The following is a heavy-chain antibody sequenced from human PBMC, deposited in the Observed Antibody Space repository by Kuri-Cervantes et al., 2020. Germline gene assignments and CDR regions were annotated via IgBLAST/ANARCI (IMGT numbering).Heavy chain of an antibody. D-gene: IGHD4-11*01. CDR2: IRGSGGGT. CDR3: ARGGGALTTEDGMDV. V-gene: IGHV3-23*01. J-gene: IGHJ6*02. CDR1: GFTFSSYA. Sequence: GESLKISCEAPGFTFSSYAMSWVRQAPGKGLEWVSGIRGSGGGTTYADSVKGRFTISRDNSKNTLYLQMNSLRAEDTAVYYCARGGGALTTEDGMDVWGQGTTVTVSS.